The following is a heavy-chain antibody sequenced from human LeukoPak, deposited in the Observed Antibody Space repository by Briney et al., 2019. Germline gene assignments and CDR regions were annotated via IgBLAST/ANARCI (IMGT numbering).Heavy chain of an antibody. D-gene: IGHD3-22*01. CDR1: GFTFGDYA. Sequence: SGGSLRLSCTASGFTFGDYAMSWVRHAPGKGLEWVGFIRSKAYGGTTEYAASVKGRFPISRDDSKSVAYLQMNSLKTEDTAVYYCTRTSDSSFAFDIWGQGTMVTVSS. CDR2: IRSKAYGGTT. J-gene: IGHJ3*02. V-gene: IGHV3-49*04. CDR3: TRTSDSSFAFDI.